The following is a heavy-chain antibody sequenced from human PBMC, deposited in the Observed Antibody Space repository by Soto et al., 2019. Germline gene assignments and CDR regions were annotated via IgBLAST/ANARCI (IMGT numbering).Heavy chain of an antibody. J-gene: IGHJ4*02. V-gene: IGHV1-2*02. CDR3: ARGGNTQHTFRVYAKVDY. D-gene: IGHD2-8*01. Sequence: ASVKVSCKASGYTFTGYYMHWVRQAPGQGLEWMGWINPNSGGTNYAQKFQGRVTMTRDTSISTAYMELSRLRSDDTAVYYCARGGNTQHTFRVYAKVDYWGQGTLVTVSS. CDR2: INPNSGGT. CDR1: GYTFTGYY.